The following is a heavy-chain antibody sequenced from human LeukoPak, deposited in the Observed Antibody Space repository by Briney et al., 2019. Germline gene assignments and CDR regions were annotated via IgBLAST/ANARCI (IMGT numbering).Heavy chain of an antibody. Sequence: ASVKVSCKASGYTFTNYDINWVRQATGQGLEWMGWMNPNSGNTGYAQKLQGRVTMTRNTSINTAYMELSSLRSEDTAVYYCARANYYDSSGYYRPTYYFDYWGQGTLVTVSS. D-gene: IGHD3-22*01. V-gene: IGHV1-8*01. CDR2: MNPNSGNT. J-gene: IGHJ4*02. CDR1: GYTFTNYD. CDR3: ARANYYDSSGYYRPTYYFDY.